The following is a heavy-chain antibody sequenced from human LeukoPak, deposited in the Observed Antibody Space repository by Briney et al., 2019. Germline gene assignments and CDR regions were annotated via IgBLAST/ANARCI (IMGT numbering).Heavy chain of an antibody. J-gene: IGHJ4*02. V-gene: IGHV3-49*04. CDR1: GFTFGDYA. CDR3: TRDQTPYY. CDR2: IASETYGGTA. Sequence: GGSLRLSCTTSGFTFGDYAMTWVRQAPGKGLEWVGFIASETYGGTAEYAASVKGRFIISSDDSKSIAYLQMNSLKTEDTAVYYCTRDQTPYYWGQGTLVTVSS.